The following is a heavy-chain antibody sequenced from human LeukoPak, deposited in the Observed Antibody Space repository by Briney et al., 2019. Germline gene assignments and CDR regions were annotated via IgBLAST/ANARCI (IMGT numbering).Heavy chain of an antibody. J-gene: IGHJ6*02. Sequence: GGSLRLSCAASGFTVSSNYMSWVRQAPGKGLEWVSVIYSGGSTYYADSVKGRFTISRDNSKNTLYLQMNSLRAEDTAVYYCARDGGKYSGSHQGFYYGMDVWGQGTTVTVSS. V-gene: IGHV3-66*02. CDR3: ARDGGKYSGSHQGFYYGMDV. CDR2: IYSGGST. CDR1: GFTVSSNY. D-gene: IGHD1-26*01.